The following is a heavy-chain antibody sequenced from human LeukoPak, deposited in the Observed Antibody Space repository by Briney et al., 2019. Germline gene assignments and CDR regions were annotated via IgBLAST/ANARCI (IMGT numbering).Heavy chain of an antibody. V-gene: IGHV3-23*01. J-gene: IGHJ4*02. CDR1: GFTFSTYA. D-gene: IGHD4-17*01. CDR3: ARRSRGLYTVTPDY. Sequence: GGSLRLSCAASGFTFSTYAMSWVRQAPGKGLEWVSTISGSGGGTYFADSVKGRFTISRDNAKNSLYLQMNSLRAEDTAVYYCARRSRGLYTVTPDYWGQGTLVTVSS. CDR2: ISGSGGGT.